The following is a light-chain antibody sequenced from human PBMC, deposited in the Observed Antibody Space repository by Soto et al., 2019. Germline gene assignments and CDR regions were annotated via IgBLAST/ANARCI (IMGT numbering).Light chain of an antibody. V-gene: IGKV1-5*03. J-gene: IGKJ1*01. Sequence: IQMTQSPSTLSASVGDRVTITCRASQSISIWLAWYQQKPGKAPKLLIYKASSLESEVPSRFSGSGSGTDFPLTINSLQHDVSATYYCQQYNSDSTFGQGTKVEIK. CDR1: QSISIW. CDR3: QQYNSDST. CDR2: KAS.